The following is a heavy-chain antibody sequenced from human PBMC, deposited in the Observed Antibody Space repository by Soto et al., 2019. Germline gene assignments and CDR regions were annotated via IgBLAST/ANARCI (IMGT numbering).Heavy chain of an antibody. V-gene: IGHV4-59*01. CDR2: IYYSGST. D-gene: IGHD1-7*01. CDR1: GGSISSYY. J-gene: IGHJ5*02. Sequence: SETLSLTCTVSGGSISSYYWSWIRQPPGKGLEWIGYIYYSGSTNYNPSLKSRVTISVDTSKNQFSLKLSSVTAADTAVYYCARARSNWNYGFWPWGQGTLVTVSS. CDR3: ARARSNWNYGFWP.